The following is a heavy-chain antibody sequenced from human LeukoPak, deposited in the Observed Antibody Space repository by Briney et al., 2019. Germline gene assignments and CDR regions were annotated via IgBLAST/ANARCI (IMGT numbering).Heavy chain of an antibody. CDR1: GDSIRNDDYY. CDR3: ARAVTVGYDYDY. CDR2: VYYSGST. J-gene: IGHJ4*02. Sequence: PSETLSLTCTVSGDSIRNDDYYWRWIRQPPGKGLEWIGYVYYSGSTYYNPSLKSRVTISVDMSKNQFSPKLTSVTAADTAVYYCARAVTVGYDYDYWGQGTLVTVSS. V-gene: IGHV4-30-4*01. D-gene: IGHD4-23*01.